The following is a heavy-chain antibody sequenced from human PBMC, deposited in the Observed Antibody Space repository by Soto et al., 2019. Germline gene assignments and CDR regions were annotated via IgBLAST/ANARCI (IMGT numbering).Heavy chain of an antibody. D-gene: IGHD3-3*01. CDR2: INHSGST. Sequence: QVQLQQWGAGLLKPSETLSLTCAVYGGSFSGYYWSWIRQPPGKGLEWIGEINHSGSTNYNPSLKIRVTLSVDSSKNQFSLKLSSVTAADTAVYYCARVRRLITIFGVVTNWFDPWGQGTLVTVSS. CDR1: GGSFSGYY. CDR3: ARVRRLITIFGVVTNWFDP. J-gene: IGHJ5*02. V-gene: IGHV4-34*01.